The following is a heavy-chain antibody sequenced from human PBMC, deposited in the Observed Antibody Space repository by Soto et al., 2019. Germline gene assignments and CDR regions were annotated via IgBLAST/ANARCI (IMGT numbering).Heavy chain of an antibody. CDR3: AREASSWEDAFDI. CDR1: GFTFSIYG. V-gene: IGHV3-33*01. CDR2: IWYDGSNK. Sequence: ESGGGVVQPGRSLRLSCAASGFTFSIYGMHWVRQAPGKGLEWVAVIWYDGSNKYYADSVKGRFTISRDNSKNTLYLQMNILRAEDTAVYYCAREASSWEDAFDIWGQGTMVTVSS. J-gene: IGHJ3*02. D-gene: IGHD1-26*01.